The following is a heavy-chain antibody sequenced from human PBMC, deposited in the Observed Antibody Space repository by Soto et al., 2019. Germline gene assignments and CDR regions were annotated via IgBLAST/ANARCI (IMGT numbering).Heavy chain of an antibody. V-gene: IGHV3-74*01. CDR2: LNEDGSFT. D-gene: IGHD3-10*01. Sequence: EVQLVESGGGLVRPGGPLRLSCVASEFTFSSYWMHWVRQVPGKGLVWVSRLNEDGSFTTYADSVKGRFTISRDNAKKTPYLQMNSLRAEDTAVYYCARDLSGRADVWGQGTTVTVSS. J-gene: IGHJ6*02. CDR3: ARDLSGRADV. CDR1: EFTFSSYW.